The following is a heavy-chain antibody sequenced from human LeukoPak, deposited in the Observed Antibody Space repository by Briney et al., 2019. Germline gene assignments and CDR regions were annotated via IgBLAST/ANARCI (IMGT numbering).Heavy chain of an antibody. CDR3: ARAGLQGVWYYYGMDV. J-gene: IGHJ6*02. V-gene: IGHV1-8*01. D-gene: IGHD5-18*01. CDR2: MNPNSGNT. CDR1: GYTFTSYD. Sequence: GASVKVSCKASGYTFTSYDINWVRQATGQGLEWMGWMNPNSGNTGYAQKFQGRVTMTRNTSISTAYMELSSLRSEDTAVYYCARAGLQGVWYYYGMDVWGQGTTVTASS.